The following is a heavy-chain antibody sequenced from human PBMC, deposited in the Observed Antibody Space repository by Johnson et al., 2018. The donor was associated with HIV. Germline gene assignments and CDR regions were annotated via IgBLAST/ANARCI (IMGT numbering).Heavy chain of an antibody. J-gene: IGHJ3*02. D-gene: IGHD5-24*01. CDR1: GFTFSSYG. Sequence: QVQLVESGGGVVQPGRSLRLSCAASGFTFSSYGIHWVRQAPGKGLEWVAFISYDGSNKYYVDSVKGRFTISRDNAKNSLSLQMNSLRVEDTAVYYCARRSGYAFDIWGQGTMVTVSS. CDR3: ARRSGYAFDI. V-gene: IGHV3-30*03. CDR2: ISYDGSNK.